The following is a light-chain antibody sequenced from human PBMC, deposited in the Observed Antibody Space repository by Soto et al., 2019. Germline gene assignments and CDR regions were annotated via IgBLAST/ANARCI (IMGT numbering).Light chain of an antibody. CDR1: SSDVGGYHY. J-gene: IGLJ3*02. CDR3: SSYTSSNTWV. CDR2: EVS. Sequence: QSVLTQPASVSGSPGQSITISCTATSSDVGGYHYVSWYQQHPGKAPKLMLYEVSNRPSGVSNRFSGSKSGNTASLTISGLQAEDEAEYYCSSYTSSNTWVFGGGTKLTVL. V-gene: IGLV2-14*01.